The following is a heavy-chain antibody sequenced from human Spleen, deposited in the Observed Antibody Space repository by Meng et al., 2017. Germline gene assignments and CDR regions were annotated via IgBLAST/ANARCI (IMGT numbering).Heavy chain of an antibody. D-gene: IGHD6-19*01. V-gene: IGHV5-51*01. CDR3: ARHPPPPVAVTGRYHYYGMDV. CDR1: GYNFINYW. Sequence: GESLKISCKGSGYNFINYWIGWVRQMPGKGLEWMGSIYPGDSATTYSPSFQGQVTLSVDTSTSTAYLQWRSLKASDTAMYYCARHPPPPVAVTGRYHYYGMDVWGQGTTVTVSS. J-gene: IGHJ6*02. CDR2: IYPGDSAT.